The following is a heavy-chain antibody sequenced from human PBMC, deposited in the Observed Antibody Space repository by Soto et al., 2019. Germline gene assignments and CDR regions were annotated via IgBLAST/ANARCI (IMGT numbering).Heavy chain of an antibody. V-gene: IGHV4-34*01. Sequence: QVQLQQWGAGLLKPSETLSLTCAVYGGSFSGYYWSWIRQPPGKGLEWIGEINHSGSTNYNPSLKSRVTISVDASKNQFSLKLSSVTAAGTAVYCCARGRRTTVTPYAANNYFDYWGQGTLVTVSS. J-gene: IGHJ4*02. CDR2: INHSGST. CDR1: GGSFSGYY. D-gene: IGHD4-17*01. CDR3: ARGRRTTVTPYAANNYFDY.